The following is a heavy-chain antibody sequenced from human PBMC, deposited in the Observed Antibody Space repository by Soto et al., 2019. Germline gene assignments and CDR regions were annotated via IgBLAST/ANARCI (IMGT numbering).Heavy chain of an antibody. CDR2: ISATGGST. Sequence: EVQLMESGGGLVQPGGSLRLSCAASGFTFDNYAMNWVRQAPGKALEWVSGISATGGSTYYAASVRGRFGISRDNSKNTLDLQMNSLRAEDTAVYYCARSLDVFLWLGELLSLGFDSWGQGTLVTASS. CDR1: GFTFDNYA. D-gene: IGHD3-10*01. CDR3: ARSLDVFLWLGELLSLGFDS. V-gene: IGHV3-23*01. J-gene: IGHJ4*02.